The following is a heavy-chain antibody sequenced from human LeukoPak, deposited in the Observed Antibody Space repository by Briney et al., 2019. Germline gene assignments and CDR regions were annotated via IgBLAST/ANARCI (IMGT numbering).Heavy chain of an antibody. CDR2: VNNDGSTT. CDR1: GFTFSSYW. CDR3: LAAAGTIG. Sequence: PGGSLRLSCAASGFTFSSYWMHWVRQAPGKGVVWVSRVNNDGSTTNYADSVKGRFTISRDNTKNTLYLQMNSLRAEDTAVYFCLAAAGTIGWGQGTLVTVSS. V-gene: IGHV3-74*01. D-gene: IGHD6-13*01. J-gene: IGHJ4*02.